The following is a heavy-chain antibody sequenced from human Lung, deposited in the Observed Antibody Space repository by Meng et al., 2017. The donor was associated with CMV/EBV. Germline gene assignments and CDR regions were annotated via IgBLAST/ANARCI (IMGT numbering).Heavy chain of an antibody. J-gene: IGHJ4*02. CDR1: GYTFGIFG. CDR2: ISAENGNT. D-gene: IGHD4-17*01. CDR3: ARAGAAVTTHFDF. Sequence: QVQLVQSGAELQKPGASVTVSCKASGYTFGIFGITWVRQAPGQGLEWVGWISAENGNTNYAQKFQGRVTLTTDTSTKTAYMDLRGLRSDDSAVYYCARAGAAVTTHFDFWGRGTLVTVSS. V-gene: IGHV1-18*01.